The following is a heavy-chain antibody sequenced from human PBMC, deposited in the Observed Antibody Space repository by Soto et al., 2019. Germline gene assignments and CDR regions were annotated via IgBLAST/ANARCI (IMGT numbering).Heavy chain of an antibody. V-gene: IGHV4-59*02. CDR1: GDSVTSHY. Sequence: PSETLSLTCSFSGDSVTSHYLTWIRQSPEKGLEWIGYMHYTGFSHYNPSLKSRLTISVDRSKNQFTLKLNSVTAADTAVYYCARQAAAPGIDLWFDPWGQGTLVTVSS. CDR3: ARQAAAPGIDLWFDP. J-gene: IGHJ5*02. CDR2: MHYTGFS. D-gene: IGHD6-13*01.